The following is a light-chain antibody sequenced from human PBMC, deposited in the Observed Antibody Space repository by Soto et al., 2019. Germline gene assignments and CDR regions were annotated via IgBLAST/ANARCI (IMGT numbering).Light chain of an antibody. V-gene: IGKV3-20*01. CDR1: QSVISSY. CDR3: QQYGSSPSWT. CDR2: GAS. J-gene: IGKJ1*01. Sequence: EIVLTQSPGTLSFTPGERATLSCRASQSVISSYLAWYQQKPGPAHRLRIYGASSRATGIPNRFSGSGTGTDLALTISRLELEDFAVYYYQQYGSSPSWTFGQGTKVDIK.